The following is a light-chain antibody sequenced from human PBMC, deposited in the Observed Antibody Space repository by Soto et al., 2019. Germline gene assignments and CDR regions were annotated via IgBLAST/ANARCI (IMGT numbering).Light chain of an antibody. Sequence: DIQMTQSPSSLSASVGDRVTITCRASQGISNYLAWYQQKPGKVPELLIYGASTLQPGVPSRFTGSGSGTDFALTISSRQPEDIATYYCQNYYSAPRTFGQGTKVELK. CDR1: QGISNY. CDR3: QNYYSAPRT. J-gene: IGKJ1*01. V-gene: IGKV1-27*01. CDR2: GAS.